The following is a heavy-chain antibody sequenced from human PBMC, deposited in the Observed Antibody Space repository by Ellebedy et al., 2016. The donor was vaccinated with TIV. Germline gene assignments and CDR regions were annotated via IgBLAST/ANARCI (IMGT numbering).Heavy chain of an antibody. Sequence: AASVKVSCKASGYTFTDYDINWVRQATGHGLEWLGWMNPNSGNTGYAQKFQGRVTMTRDTSINTAYMELRSLTSDDTAVYYCANNLPLTGDFDYWGQGTLVTVSS. V-gene: IGHV1-8*01. CDR2: MNPNSGNT. J-gene: IGHJ4*02. CDR1: GYTFTDYD. CDR3: ANNLPLTGDFDY. D-gene: IGHD7-27*01.